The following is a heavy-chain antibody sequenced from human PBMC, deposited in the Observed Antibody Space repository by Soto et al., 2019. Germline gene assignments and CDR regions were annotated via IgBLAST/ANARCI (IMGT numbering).Heavy chain of an antibody. V-gene: IGHV1-3*05. CDR3: ARSIVVVTAVDY. CDR1: GYTFTSYA. D-gene: IGHD2-21*02. CDR2: INAGNGNT. J-gene: IGHJ4*02. Sequence: QVQLVQSGAEEKKPGASVKVSCKASGYTFTSYAMHWVRQAPGQRLEWMGWINAGNGNTKYSQKFQGRVTITRDTAASTAYMGLSSLRSEDTAVYYCARSIVVVTAVDYCGQGTRGTVSS.